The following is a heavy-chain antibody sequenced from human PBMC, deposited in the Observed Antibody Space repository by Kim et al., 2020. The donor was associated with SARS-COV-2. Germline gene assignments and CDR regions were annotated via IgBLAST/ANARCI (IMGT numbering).Heavy chain of an antibody. J-gene: IGHJ6*02. CDR1: GGSIGTYY. V-gene: IGHV4-59*01. CDR3: ARALGYYYGLDV. CDR2: IYYTGST. Sequence: SETLSLTCTVSGGSIGTYYWGWIRQPPGKELEWIGYIYYTGSTIYNPSLKSRVTISADTSKKQFSLKLSSVTDADTAVYYCARALGYYYGLDVWGQGTTVTVSS.